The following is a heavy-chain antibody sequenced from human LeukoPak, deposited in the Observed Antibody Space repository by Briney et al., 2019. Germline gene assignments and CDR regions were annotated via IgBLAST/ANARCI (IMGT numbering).Heavy chain of an antibody. CDR2: ISSNSGNT. D-gene: IGHD6-19*01. CDR3: VRNVAAGRTPYYFDY. J-gene: IGHJ4*02. Sequence: GGSLRLSCAASGFTFSSYAMSWVRQTPGKGLERVSSISSNSGNTYYADSVKGRFTISRDNSKSTLYLHMNSLRAEDTAVFYCVRNVAAGRTPYYFDYWGQGTLVTVSS. CDR1: GFTFSSYA. V-gene: IGHV3-23*01.